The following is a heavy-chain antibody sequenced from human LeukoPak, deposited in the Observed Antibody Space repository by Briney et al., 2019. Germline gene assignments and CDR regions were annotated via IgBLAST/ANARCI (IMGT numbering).Heavy chain of an antibody. Sequence: ASVKVSCKASGYIFTSYGISWVRQAPGQGLEWMGWISTYNGNTNFAQKLRGRVTMTTDTSTSTAYMELRSLRSDDTAVYYCARGAERYYDFWSGSGMDVWGQGTTVTVSS. CDR1: GYIFTSYG. V-gene: IGHV1-18*01. CDR2: ISTYNGNT. D-gene: IGHD3-3*01. J-gene: IGHJ6*02. CDR3: ARGAERYYDFWSGSGMDV.